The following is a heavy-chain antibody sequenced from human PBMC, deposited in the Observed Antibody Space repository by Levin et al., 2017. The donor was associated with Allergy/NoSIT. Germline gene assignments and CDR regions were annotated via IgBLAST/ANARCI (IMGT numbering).Heavy chain of an antibody. CDR1: GFTFDDYA. J-gene: IGHJ3*02. Sequence: PGGSLRLSCAASGFTFDDYAMYWVRQAPGKGLEWVSGISWNSVSIGYADSVRGRFTISRDSAKNSLYLQMNSLTVEDTAFYYCAKGVSSAWGTGAFDIWGQGTMVTVSS. CDR2: ISWNSVSI. CDR3: AKGVSSAWGTGAFDI. D-gene: IGHD6-19*01. V-gene: IGHV3-9*01.